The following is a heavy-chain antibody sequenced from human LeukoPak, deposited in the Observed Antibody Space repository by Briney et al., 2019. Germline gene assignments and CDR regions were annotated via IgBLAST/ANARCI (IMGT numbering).Heavy chain of an antibody. V-gene: IGHV4-39*01. D-gene: IGHD3-22*01. CDR3: ALYYCDNSGYQPFDS. Sequence: PSGTLSLTCSDSGASIITITYYWGWIRQPPGKGLEWIGSMYSGGKTYYKPSLKSRVTISVDTSKNQFSLNQMSVTRADTAVYFYALYYCDNSGYQPFDSWGQGTLVTVSS. J-gene: IGHJ4*02. CDR1: GASIITITYY. CDR2: MYSGGKT.